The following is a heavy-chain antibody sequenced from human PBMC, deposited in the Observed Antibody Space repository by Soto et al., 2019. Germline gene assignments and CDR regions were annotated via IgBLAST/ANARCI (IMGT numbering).Heavy chain of an antibody. J-gene: IGHJ5*02. CDR3: ANTQRIAAAGTGWFDP. V-gene: IGHV1-18*01. Sequence: QVQLVQSGAEVKKPGASVKVSCKASGYTFTSYGISWVRQAPGQGLEWMGWISAYNGNTNYAQKLQGRVTMTTDTXTXXAYMELRSLRSDDTAVYYCANTQRIAAAGTGWFDPWGQGTLVTVSS. D-gene: IGHD6-13*01. CDR1: GYTFTSYG. CDR2: ISAYNGNT.